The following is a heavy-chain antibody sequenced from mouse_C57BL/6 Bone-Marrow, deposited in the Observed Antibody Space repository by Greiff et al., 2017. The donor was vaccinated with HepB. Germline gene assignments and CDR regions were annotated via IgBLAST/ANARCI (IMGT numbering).Heavy chain of an antibody. V-gene: IGHV2-2*01. D-gene: IGHD3-2*02. J-gene: IGHJ3*01. CDR3: ARNGRQLRDGIAY. CDR1: GFSLTSYG. CDR2: IWSGGST. Sequence: QVQLQQSGPGLVQPSQSLSITCTVSGFSLTSYGVHWVRQSPGKGLEWLGVIWSGGSTDYNAAFISRLSISKDNSKSQVFFKMNSLQADDTAIYYCARNGRQLRDGIAYWGQGTLVTVSA.